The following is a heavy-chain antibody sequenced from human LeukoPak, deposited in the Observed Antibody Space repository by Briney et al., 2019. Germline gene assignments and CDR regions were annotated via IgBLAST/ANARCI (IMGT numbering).Heavy chain of an antibody. V-gene: IGHV4-34*01. CDR2: INHSGST. J-gene: IGHJ4*02. Sequence: PSETLSLTCAVYGGSFSGYYWSWIRQPPGKGLEWIGEINHSGSTNYNPSLKSRITISVDTSKNQFSLKMTSVTAADTAVYYCARQVLWGYLYFFDSWGQGSLVTVTS. CDR1: GGSFSGYY. CDR3: ARQVLWGYLYFFDS. D-gene: IGHD3-16*01.